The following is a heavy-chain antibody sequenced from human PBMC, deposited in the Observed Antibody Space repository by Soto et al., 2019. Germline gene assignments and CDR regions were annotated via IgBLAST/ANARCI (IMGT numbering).Heavy chain of an antibody. J-gene: IGHJ6*03. Sequence: PSETLSLTCTVSGGSISSDDYYWGWIRQPPGKGLAWIGNAYYSGSTYYNPSLKSRVTISVDTSKNQFSLKLSSVTAADTAVYYCASKMEGTWFGELFRPHYYYYMDVWGKGTTVTVSS. CDR3: ASKMEGTWFGELFRPHYYYYMDV. CDR2: AYYSGST. D-gene: IGHD3-10*01. CDR1: GGSISSDDYY. V-gene: IGHV4-39*01.